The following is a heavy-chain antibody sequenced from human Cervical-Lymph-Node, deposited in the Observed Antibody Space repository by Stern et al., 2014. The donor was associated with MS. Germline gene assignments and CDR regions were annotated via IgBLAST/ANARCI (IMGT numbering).Heavy chain of an antibody. Sequence: VTLKESGPTLVKPTQTLTLTCTFSGFSLSTSGVGVGWIRQPPGKALEWLALIDWDDDKRYSPSLKSRLTITKDTSKKQVVLTMTNMDPVDTATYCCAHMRIAPRLVDFWGQGTLVTVSS. CDR1: GFSLSTSGVG. J-gene: IGHJ4*02. CDR3: AHMRIAPRLVDF. V-gene: IGHV2-5*02. D-gene: IGHD6-6*01. CDR2: IDWDDDK.